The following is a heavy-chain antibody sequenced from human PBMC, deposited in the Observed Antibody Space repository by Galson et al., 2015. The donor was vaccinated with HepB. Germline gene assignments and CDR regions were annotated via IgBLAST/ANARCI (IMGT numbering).Heavy chain of an antibody. CDR3: ARDPPARAGPLRYFDWLFYFDY. Sequence: SLRLSCAASGFTFSSYAMHWVRQAPGKGLEWVAVISYDGSNKYYADSVKGRFTISRDNSKNTLYLQMNSLRAEDTAVYYCARDPPARAGPLRYFDWLFYFDYWGQGTLVTVSS. D-gene: IGHD3-9*01. V-gene: IGHV3-30*04. J-gene: IGHJ4*02. CDR2: ISYDGSNK. CDR1: GFTFSSYA.